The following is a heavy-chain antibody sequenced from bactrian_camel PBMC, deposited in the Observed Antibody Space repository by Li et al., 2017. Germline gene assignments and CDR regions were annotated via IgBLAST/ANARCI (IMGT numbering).Heavy chain of an antibody. D-gene: IGHD2*01. Sequence: VQLVESGGGLVQPGGSLRLSCAPSGFTFRRYPMAWVRQAPGKAREGVARIHIGSTNTAYGDYVKGRFTISQDNAKKTVYLQMNSLQPEDTANYYCATEGPPCGTRQWEPGTQVTVS. V-gene: IGHV3S40*01. CDR1: GFTFRRYP. CDR2: IHIGSTNT. J-gene: IGHJ4*01.